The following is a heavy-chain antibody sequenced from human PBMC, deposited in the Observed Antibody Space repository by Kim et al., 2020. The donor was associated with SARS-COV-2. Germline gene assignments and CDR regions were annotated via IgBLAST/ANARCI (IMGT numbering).Heavy chain of an antibody. D-gene: IGHD1-1*01. Sequence: SETLSLTCTVSGGPFTSPYYWVWVRQSPEKGLEWIGTIHNDKGAYYNPPLEGLLTISINASNSQFYLRQDSVTAADTATYYGTRRQLATMRDQGGQGTL. CDR3: TRRQLATMRDQ. J-gene: IGHJ4*02. V-gene: IGHV4-39*01. CDR1: GGPFTSPYY. CDR2: IHNDKGA.